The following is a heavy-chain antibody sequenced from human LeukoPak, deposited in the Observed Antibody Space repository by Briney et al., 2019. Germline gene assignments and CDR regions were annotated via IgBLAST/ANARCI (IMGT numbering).Heavy chain of an antibody. V-gene: IGHV6-1*01. Sequence: SQTLSLTCAISGGSVSITSAAWKWIRQSPSRGLEWLGRTYYKSKWSNDYAVSVRSRIAISPDTTNNQVSLQLNSVTPEDTAVYYCARGGLPGWRHYSYYMDVWGEGTTVTASS. CDR3: ARGGLPGWRHYSYYMDV. J-gene: IGHJ6*03. CDR2: TYYKSKWSN. D-gene: IGHD5-24*01. CDR1: GGSVSITSAA.